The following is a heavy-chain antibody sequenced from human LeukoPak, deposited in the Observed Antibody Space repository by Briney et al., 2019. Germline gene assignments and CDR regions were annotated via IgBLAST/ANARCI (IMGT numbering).Heavy chain of an antibody. D-gene: IGHD2-2*01. Sequence: GGSLRLSCAASGFTFSSYWMSWVRQAPGKGLEWVANIKQDGSEKYYVDSVKGRFTISRDNAKNSLYLQMNSLRAEDTAVYYCARVAKVPAAIYYYYYYYMDVWGKGTTVTVSS. CDR1: GFTFSSYW. CDR2: IKQDGSEK. J-gene: IGHJ6*03. CDR3: ARVAKVPAAIYYYYYYYMDV. V-gene: IGHV3-7*01.